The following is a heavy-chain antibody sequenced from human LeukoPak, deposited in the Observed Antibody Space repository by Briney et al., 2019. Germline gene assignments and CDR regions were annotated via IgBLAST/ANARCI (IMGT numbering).Heavy chain of an antibody. Sequence: ASVKVSCKASGYTFTSYDINWVRQATGQGLEWMGWMNPNSGNTGYAQKFQGRVTMTRNTSISTAYMELSSLRSEDTAVYYCARRSLYYDILTGHYDYWGQGTLVTVSS. CDR2: MNPNSGNT. CDR1: GYTFTSYD. V-gene: IGHV1-8*01. CDR3: ARRSLYYDILTGHYDY. D-gene: IGHD3-9*01. J-gene: IGHJ4*02.